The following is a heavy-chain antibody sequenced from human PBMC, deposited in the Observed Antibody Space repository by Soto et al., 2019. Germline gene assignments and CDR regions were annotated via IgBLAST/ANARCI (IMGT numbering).Heavy chain of an antibody. Sequence: GGALRLSCTASGFTFSSYWIQWIRHAPGKGRELVAKINQDESEKNYVDSVKGRSTISRDNANNALYLQMNSLRAEDTAVYYCARDSDVVLGPVVFDAYDIWGPGPMLTVS. CDR3: ARDSDVVLGPVVFDAYDI. CDR2: INQDESEK. CDR1: GFTFSSYW. D-gene: IGHD2-2*01. V-gene: IGHV3-7*01. J-gene: IGHJ3*02.